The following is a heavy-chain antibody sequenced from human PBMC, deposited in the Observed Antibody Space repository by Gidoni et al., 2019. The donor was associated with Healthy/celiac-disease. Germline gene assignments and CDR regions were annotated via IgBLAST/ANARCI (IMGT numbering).Heavy chain of an antibody. Sequence: EVQLVESGGGLVKPGGSLRLSCAASGFTFSSYSMNWVRQAPGKGLEWVSSISSSSSYIYYADSVKGRFTISRDNAKNSLYLQMNSLRAEDTAVYYCAREVDTAMVTNWFDPWGQGTLVTVSS. D-gene: IGHD5-18*01. CDR3: AREVDTAMVTNWFDP. V-gene: IGHV3-21*01. CDR2: ISSSSSYI. J-gene: IGHJ5*02. CDR1: GFTFSSYS.